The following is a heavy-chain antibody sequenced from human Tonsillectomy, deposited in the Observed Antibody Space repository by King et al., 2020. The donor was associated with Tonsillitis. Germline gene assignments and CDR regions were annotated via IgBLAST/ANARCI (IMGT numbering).Heavy chain of an antibody. V-gene: IGHV1-69*01. CDR3: ASMITIFGVVNYYGMDV. CDR1: GGTFSSYA. Sequence: VQLVQSGAEVKKPGSSVKVSCKASGGTFSSYAISWVRQAPGQGLEWMGGIIPIFGTANYAQKFQGRVTITADESTSTAYMELSSLRSEDTAVYYCASMITIFGVVNYYGMDVWGQGTTVTVSS. J-gene: IGHJ6*02. D-gene: IGHD3-3*01. CDR2: IIPIFGTA.